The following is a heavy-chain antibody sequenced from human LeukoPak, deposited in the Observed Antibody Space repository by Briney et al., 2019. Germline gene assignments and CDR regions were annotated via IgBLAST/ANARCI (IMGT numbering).Heavy chain of an antibody. Sequence: PSETLSLTCTVSGGSISSNSYYWSWIRQPPGKGLEWIGEINHSGSTNYNPSLKSRVTISVDTSKNQFSLKLSSVTAADTAVYYCARGPGYSRSTEKDYWGQGTLVTVSS. CDR2: INHSGST. CDR3: ARGPGYSRSTEKDY. CDR1: GGSISSNSYY. V-gene: IGHV4-39*07. J-gene: IGHJ4*02. D-gene: IGHD6-13*01.